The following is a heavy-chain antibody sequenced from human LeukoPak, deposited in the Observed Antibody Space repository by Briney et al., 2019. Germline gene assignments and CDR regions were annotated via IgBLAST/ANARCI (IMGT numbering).Heavy chain of an antibody. CDR1: GFTFSSYG. Sequence: PGGSLRLSCAASGFTFSSYGMHWVRQAPGKGLEWVAFIRYDGSNKYYADSVKGRFTISRDNAKNSLYLQMNSLRAEDTAVYYCAREPPPGDFWSGFYYYYYYMDVWGKGTTVTVSS. CDR3: AREPPPGDFWSGFYYYYYYMDV. J-gene: IGHJ6*03. V-gene: IGHV3-30*02. D-gene: IGHD3-3*01. CDR2: IRYDGSNK.